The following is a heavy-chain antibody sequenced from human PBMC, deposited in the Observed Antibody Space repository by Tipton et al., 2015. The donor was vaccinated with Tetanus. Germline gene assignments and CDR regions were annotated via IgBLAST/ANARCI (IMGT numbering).Heavy chain of an antibody. CDR3: ARAAGFLGLTHDF. D-gene: IGHD2/OR15-2a*01. V-gene: IGHV4-30-4*01. CDR2: IYQTGTT. Sequence: TLSLTCTVSGASLSSGDYYWSWIRKPPGKDLEWIGYIYQTGTTYYNPSLKGRVTISMDRSNTQFSLRLDSLTAADTAVYYCARAAGFLGLTHDFWGRGTLVSVSS. J-gene: IGHJ4*02. CDR1: GASLSSGDYY.